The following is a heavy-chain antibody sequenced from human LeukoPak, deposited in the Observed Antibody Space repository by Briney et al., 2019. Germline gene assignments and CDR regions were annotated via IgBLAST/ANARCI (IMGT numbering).Heavy chain of an antibody. D-gene: IGHD1-20*01. Sequence: SVKVSCKASGGTFSSYTISWVRQAPGQGLEWMGGIIPIFGTANYAQKFQGRVTITTDESTSTAYMELSSLRSEDTAVYYCARDSPRITGARSFDYWGQGTLVTVSS. CDR3: ARDSPRITGARSFDY. CDR1: GGTFSSYT. V-gene: IGHV1-69*05. CDR2: IIPIFGTA. J-gene: IGHJ4*02.